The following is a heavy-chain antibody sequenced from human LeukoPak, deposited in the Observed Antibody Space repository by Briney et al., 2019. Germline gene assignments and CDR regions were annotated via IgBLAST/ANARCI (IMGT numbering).Heavy chain of an antibody. CDR1: GFAFGDYA. Sequence: PGRSLRLSCTASGFAFGDYAMSWVRQAPGKGLEWVSYISNSGSIIHYADSVKGRFTISRDNAKNSLNVQMNSLRAEDTAVYYCARAGHYYDSSGYYSGAFDIWGQGTMVTVSS. D-gene: IGHD3-22*01. J-gene: IGHJ3*02. CDR2: ISNSGSII. V-gene: IGHV3-48*03. CDR3: ARAGHYYDSSGYYSGAFDI.